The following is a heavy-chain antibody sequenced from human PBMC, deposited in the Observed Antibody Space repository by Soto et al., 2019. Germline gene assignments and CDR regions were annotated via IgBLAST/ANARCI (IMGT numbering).Heavy chain of an antibody. CDR2: IYYSGST. J-gene: IGHJ4*02. D-gene: IGHD4-17*01. CDR1: GGSISSYY. V-gene: IGHV4-59*01. CDR3: ARGGKGYGGYVLFQY. Sequence: SETLSLTCTVSGGSISSYYWSWIRQPPGKGLEWIGYIYYSGSTNYNPSLKSRVTISVDTSKNQFSLKLSSVTAADTAVYYCARGGKGYGGYVLFQYWGPGTRVTVPS.